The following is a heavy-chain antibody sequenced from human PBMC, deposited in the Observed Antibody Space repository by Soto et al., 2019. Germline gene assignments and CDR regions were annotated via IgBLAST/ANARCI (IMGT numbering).Heavy chain of an antibody. Sequence: QVQLVESGGGVVQPGRSLRLSCAASGFTFSSYGMHWVRQAPGQGLEWVAVISYDGSNKYYADSVKGRFTISRDNYKNSLYLQMNSLSAEDTAVYYWANDWDIVVVTAIRYGMDVWGQGTTVTVSS. CDR1: GFTFSSYG. V-gene: IGHV3-30*18. D-gene: IGHD2-21*02. CDR3: ANDWDIVVVTAIRYGMDV. J-gene: IGHJ6*02. CDR2: ISYDGSNK.